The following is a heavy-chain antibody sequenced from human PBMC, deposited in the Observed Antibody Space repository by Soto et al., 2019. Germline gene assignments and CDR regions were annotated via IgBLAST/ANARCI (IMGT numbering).Heavy chain of an antibody. CDR3: ARTDTAMVRGDYGMDV. CDR2: IWYDGSNK. Sequence: GGSLRLSCAASGFTFSSYGMHWVRQAPGKGLEWVAVIWYDGSNKYYADSVKGRFTISRDNSKNTLYLQMNSLRAEDTAVYYCARTDTAMVRGDYGMDVWGQGTTVTV. V-gene: IGHV3-33*01. J-gene: IGHJ6*02. D-gene: IGHD5-18*01. CDR1: GFTFSSYG.